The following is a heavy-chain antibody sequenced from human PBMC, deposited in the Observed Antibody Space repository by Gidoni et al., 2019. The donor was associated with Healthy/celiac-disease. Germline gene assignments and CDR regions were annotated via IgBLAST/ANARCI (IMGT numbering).Heavy chain of an antibody. D-gene: IGHD3-10*01. CDR2: ISSSSNYI. J-gene: IGHJ5*02. V-gene: IGHV3-21*01. CDR3: AKSPIGGSWFDP. Sequence: EVQLVESGGGLVKPRGSLRLSCAASGFPFSTYSMNWVRQAPGKGLEWVPSISSSSNYIYYADSVKGRFTISRDNAKNSLYLQMNSLRAEDTAVYYCAKSPIGGSWFDPWGQGTLVTVSS. CDR1: GFPFSTYS.